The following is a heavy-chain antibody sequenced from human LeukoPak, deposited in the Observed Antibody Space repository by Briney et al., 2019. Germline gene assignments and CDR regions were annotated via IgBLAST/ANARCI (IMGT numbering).Heavy chain of an antibody. V-gene: IGHV4-4*07. CDR1: GGSISSYY. CDR3: ARPRYSSSSDDAFDI. Sequence: SETLSLTCTVSGGSISSYYWSWIRQPAGKGLEWIGRIYTSGSTNYNPSLKSRVTMSVDTSKNQFSLKLSSVTAADTAVYYCARPRYSSSSDDAFDIWGQGTMVTVSS. J-gene: IGHJ3*02. D-gene: IGHD6-6*01. CDR2: IYTSGST.